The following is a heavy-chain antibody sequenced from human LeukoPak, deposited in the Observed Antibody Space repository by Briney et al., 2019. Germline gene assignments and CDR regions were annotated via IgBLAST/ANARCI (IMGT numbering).Heavy chain of an antibody. CDR2: INSDGSST. Sequence: PGGSLILSCAASGFTFSRYWMHWVRQAPGKGLVWVSRINSDGSSTSYADSVKGRFTISRDNAKNTLYLQMNSLRAEDTAVYYCARMTTVTTGDAFDIWGQGTMVTVSS. CDR3: ARMTTVTTGDAFDI. J-gene: IGHJ3*02. D-gene: IGHD4-11*01. CDR1: GFTFSRYW. V-gene: IGHV3-74*01.